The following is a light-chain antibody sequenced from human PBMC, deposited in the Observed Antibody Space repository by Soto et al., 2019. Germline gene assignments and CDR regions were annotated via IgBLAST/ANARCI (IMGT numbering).Light chain of an antibody. CDR2: AAS. J-gene: IGKJ3*01. Sequence: EIVLTQSPGTLSLSPGERATLSCRASQSISNTYLAWYQQKPGQAPRLLISAASRRATGIPDRFSGSGSGADFTLTISRLEPEDFAVYYCQHYGSSPLFSFGPGTKVDI. V-gene: IGKV3-20*01. CDR1: QSISNTY. CDR3: QHYGSSPLFS.